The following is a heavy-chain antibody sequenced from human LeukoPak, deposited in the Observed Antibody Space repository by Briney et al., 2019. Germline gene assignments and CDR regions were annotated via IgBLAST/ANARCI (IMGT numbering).Heavy chain of an antibody. V-gene: IGHV4-4*07. CDR3: ARSKNWNDDFDY. CDR2: IYTSGST. J-gene: IGHJ4*02. CDR1: GGPISSYY. Sequence: SETLSLTCTVSGGPISSYYWSWIRQPAGKGLEWIGRIYTSGSTNYNPSLTSRVTMSVDTSKNQFSLKLSSVTAADTAVYYCARSKNWNDDFDYWGQGTLVTVSS. D-gene: IGHD1-1*01.